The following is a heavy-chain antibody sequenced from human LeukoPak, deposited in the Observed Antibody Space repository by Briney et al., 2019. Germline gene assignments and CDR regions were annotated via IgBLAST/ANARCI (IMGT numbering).Heavy chain of an antibody. J-gene: IGHJ6*03. Sequence: PGGSLRLSCAASGFTFSRYGMHWVRQAPGKGLEWVAFIRYDGSKKHYADFVKGRFTISRDDSRNALDLQMSSLRVEDTAVYYCAKGSYCCSSNSCPQYYYYMDVWGKGTTVTVSS. CDR2: IRYDGSKK. CDR3: AKGSYCCSSNSCPQYYYYMDV. CDR1: GFTFSRYG. D-gene: IGHD2-2*01. V-gene: IGHV3-30*02.